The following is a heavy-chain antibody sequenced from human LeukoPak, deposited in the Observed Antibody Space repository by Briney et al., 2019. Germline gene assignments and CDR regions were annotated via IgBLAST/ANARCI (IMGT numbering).Heavy chain of an antibody. CDR1: GGSISSYY. Sequence: SETLSLTCTVSGGSISSYYWSWIRQPPGKGLEWIGYIYYSGSTNYNPSLKSRVTISVDTSKNQFSLKLSSVTAADTAVYSCARAPRAYTWNRLYFDYWGQGTLVTVSS. D-gene: IGHD1-1*01. J-gene: IGHJ4*02. CDR2: IYYSGST. CDR3: ARAPRAYTWNRLYFDY. V-gene: IGHV4-59*01.